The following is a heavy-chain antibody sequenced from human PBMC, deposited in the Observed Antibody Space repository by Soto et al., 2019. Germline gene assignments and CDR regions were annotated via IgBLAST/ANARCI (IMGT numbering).Heavy chain of an antibody. J-gene: IGHJ4*02. D-gene: IGHD3-16*01. CDR2: IHHSGST. Sequence: QVQLQESGPGLVQPSGTLSLTCTVSGGSINGYWSWVRQPPGKGLEWIGEIHHSGSTKYNLSLKSRVPISLDKSKNQFSLTLNSVPAADTAVYYCAKHWGCYFDYWGQGTLVTVSS. CDR1: GGSINGY. V-gene: IGHV4-4*02. CDR3: AKHWGCYFDY.